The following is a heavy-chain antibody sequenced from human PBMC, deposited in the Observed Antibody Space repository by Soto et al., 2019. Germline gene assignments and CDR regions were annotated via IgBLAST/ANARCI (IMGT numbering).Heavy chain of an antibody. V-gene: IGHV4-59*01. Sequence: SETLSLTCTVSGGSISSYYWSWIRQPPGKGLEWIGYIYYSGSTNYNPSLKSRVTISVDTSKNQFSLKLSSVTAADTAVYYCAREGSRDGYQSGLYYYGMDVWGQGTTVTVSS. J-gene: IGHJ6*02. CDR3: AREGSRDGYQSGLYYYGMDV. CDR1: GGSISSYY. D-gene: IGHD5-12*01. CDR2: IYYSGST.